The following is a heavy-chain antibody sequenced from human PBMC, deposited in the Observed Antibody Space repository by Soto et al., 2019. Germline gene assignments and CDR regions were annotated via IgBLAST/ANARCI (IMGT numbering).Heavy chain of an antibody. J-gene: IGHJ4*01. CDR2: MNPNRGNA. CDR3: ARGMGVVPAAISFPIEY. V-gene: IGHV1-8*01. D-gene: IGHD2-2*01. Sequence: QVQLVQSGAEVRKPGASVKVSCKASGYTFTSFDIHWVRQATGQGLEWMGWMNPNRGNAGYAQRFEGRVTMARDTSINTAYMELSSLKSEDTAVYYCARGMGVVPAAISFPIEYWGHGSLVTVSS. CDR1: GYTFTSFD.